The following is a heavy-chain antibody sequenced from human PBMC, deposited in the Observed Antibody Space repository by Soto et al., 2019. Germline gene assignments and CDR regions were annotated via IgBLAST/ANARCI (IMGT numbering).Heavy chain of an antibody. CDR1: GFTFSSYG. V-gene: IGHV3-33*01. D-gene: IGHD3-3*01. Sequence: PGGSLRLSCAASGFTFSSYGMHWVRQAPGKGLEWVAVIWYDGSNKYYADSVKGRFTISRDNSKSTLYLQMNSLRAEDTAVYYCARDRGYYDFWSGYPHYYYYYGMDVWGQGTTVTVSS. CDR2: IWYDGSNK. J-gene: IGHJ6*02. CDR3: ARDRGYYDFWSGYPHYYYYYGMDV.